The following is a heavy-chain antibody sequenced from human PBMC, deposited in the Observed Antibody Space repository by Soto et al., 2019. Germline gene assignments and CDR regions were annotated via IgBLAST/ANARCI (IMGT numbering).Heavy chain of an antibody. V-gene: IGHV4-38-2*01. CDR3: ASHSSSSWRPDYFDY. CDR2: IYHSGST. CDR1: GYSISSGYY. D-gene: IGHD6-13*01. Sequence: SETLSLTCAVSGYSISSGYYWGWIRQPPGKGLEWIGSIYHSGSTYYNPSLKSRVTISVDTSRNQFSLKLSSVTAADTAVYYCASHSSSSWRPDYFDYWGQGTLVTVSS. J-gene: IGHJ4*02.